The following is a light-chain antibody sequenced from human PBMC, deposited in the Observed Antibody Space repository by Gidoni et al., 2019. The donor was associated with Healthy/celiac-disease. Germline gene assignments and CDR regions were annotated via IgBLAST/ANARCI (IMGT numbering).Light chain of an antibody. CDR2: DAS. CDR3: QQRSNWPPT. J-gene: IGKJ2*01. CDR1: QSVSSY. V-gene: IGKV3-11*01. Sequence: ESVLTQSPATMSMSPGERATRSCRASQSVSSYLAWYQQKPGQAPKLLIYDASNRATGIPARFSGSVSGTDFTLAISGLEPEDFAVYYCQQRSNWPPTYGQETKLEIK.